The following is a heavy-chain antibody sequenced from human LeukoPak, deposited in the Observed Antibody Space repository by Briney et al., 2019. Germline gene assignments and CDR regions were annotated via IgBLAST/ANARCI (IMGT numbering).Heavy chain of an antibody. J-gene: IGHJ4*02. V-gene: IGHV3-23*01. CDR2: ISGSGGST. Sequence: GGSLRLSCAASGFTLSSYAMSWVRQAPGKGLEWVSAISGSGGSTYYADSVKGRFTISRDNSKNTLFLQMNSLRAEDTAVYYCARAPGAMIVLDWGQGTLVTVSS. CDR1: GFTLSSYA. CDR3: ARAPGAMIVLD. D-gene: IGHD3-22*01.